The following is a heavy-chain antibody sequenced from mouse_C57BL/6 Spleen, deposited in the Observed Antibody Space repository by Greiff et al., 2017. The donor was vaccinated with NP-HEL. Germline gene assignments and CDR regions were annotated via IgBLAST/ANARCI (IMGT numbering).Heavy chain of an antibody. J-gene: IGHJ4*01. V-gene: IGHV1-82*01. CDR1: GYAFSSSW. Sequence: QVQLQQSGPELVKPGASVKISCKASGYAFSSSWMNWVKQRPGKGLEWIGRIYPGDGDTNYNGKFKGKATLTADKSSSTAYMQLSSLTSEDSAVYFCARGSNAMDYWGQGTSVTVAS. CDR2: IYPGDGDT. CDR3: ARGSNAMDY. D-gene: IGHD1-1*01.